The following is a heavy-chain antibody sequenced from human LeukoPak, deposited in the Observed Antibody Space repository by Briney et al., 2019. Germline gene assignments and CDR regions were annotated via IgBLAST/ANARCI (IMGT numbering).Heavy chain of an antibody. V-gene: IGHV3-21*01. CDR3: ARVNSGYYSH. Sequence: GGSLRLSCAASGFTFSSYAMSWVRQAPGKGLEWVSSISSSSSYIYYADSVKGRFTISRDNAKNSLYLQMNSLRAEDTAVYYCARVNSGYYSHWGQGTLVTVSS. J-gene: IGHJ4*02. D-gene: IGHD3-22*01. CDR2: ISSSSSYI. CDR1: GFTFSSYA.